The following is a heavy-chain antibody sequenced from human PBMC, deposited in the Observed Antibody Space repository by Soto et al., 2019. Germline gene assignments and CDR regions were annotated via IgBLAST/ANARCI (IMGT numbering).Heavy chain of an antibody. CDR1: GGSISSSSYY. CDR2: IYYSGST. D-gene: IGHD1-7*01. CDR3: ARGSLQGTGTTTWFDP. V-gene: IGHV4-39*01. J-gene: IGHJ5*02. Sequence: SETLSLTCTVSGGSISSSSYYWGWIRQPPGKGLEWIGSIYYSGSTYYNPSLKSRVTISVDTSKNQFSLKLSSVTAADTAVYYCARGSLQGTGTTTWFDPWGQGTLVTVSS.